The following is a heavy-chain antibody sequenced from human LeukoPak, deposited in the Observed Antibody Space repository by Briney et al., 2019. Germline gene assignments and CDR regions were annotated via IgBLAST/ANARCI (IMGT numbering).Heavy chain of an antibody. J-gene: IGHJ4*02. D-gene: IGHD6-19*01. V-gene: IGHV4-39*01. CDR2: IYYSGST. CDR1: GGSISSSSYY. CDR3: ARHYDSGHIDY. Sequence: SETLSLTCTVSGGSISSSSYYWGWIRQPPGKGLEWIGSIYYSGSTYYNPSLKSRVTISVDTSKNQFSLKLSSVTAADTAVYYCARHYDSGHIDYWGQGTLVTVSS.